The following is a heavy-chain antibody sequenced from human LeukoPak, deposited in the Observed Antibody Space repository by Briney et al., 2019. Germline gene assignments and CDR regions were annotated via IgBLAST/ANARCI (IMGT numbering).Heavy chain of an antibody. Sequence: PGGSLRLSCAASGFTFNTYEMNWVRQAPGKGLEWISYISANGDTIYYADSVRGRFTISRDNAKNSLSLLMNSLRAEDTALYYCARGASRADYWGQGTLVTVSS. CDR1: GFTFNTYE. CDR3: ARGASRADY. J-gene: IGHJ4*02. V-gene: IGHV3-48*03. CDR2: ISANGDTI.